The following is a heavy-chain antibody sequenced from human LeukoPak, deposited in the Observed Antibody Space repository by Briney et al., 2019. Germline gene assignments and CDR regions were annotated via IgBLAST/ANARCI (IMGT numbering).Heavy chain of an antibody. CDR3: ARDLQTTFQDSRYYYGMDV. V-gene: IGHV1-18*01. D-gene: IGHD2/OR15-2a*01. CDR2: IRAYNGNT. Sequence: ASVKVSCKASVYTFTSYGISWVRQAPGQGLEWMGWIRAYNGNTNYAQKLQGRVTKTTDTSTSTAYMELRSLRSDDTAVYYCARDLQTTFQDSRYYYGMDVWGQGTTVTVSS. J-gene: IGHJ6*02. CDR1: VYTFTSYG.